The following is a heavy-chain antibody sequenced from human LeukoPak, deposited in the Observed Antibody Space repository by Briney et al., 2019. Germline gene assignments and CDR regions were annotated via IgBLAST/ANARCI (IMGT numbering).Heavy chain of an antibody. V-gene: IGHV4-59*12. CDR1: GGSISSYY. J-gene: IGHJ3*02. Sequence: SETLSLTRTVSGGSISSYYWSWIRQPPGKGLEWIGYIYYSGSTNYNPSLKSRVTISVDTSKNQFSLKLSSVTAADTAVYYCARATVVTPCAFDIWGQGTMVTVSS. D-gene: IGHD4-23*01. CDR2: IYYSGST. CDR3: ARATVVTPCAFDI.